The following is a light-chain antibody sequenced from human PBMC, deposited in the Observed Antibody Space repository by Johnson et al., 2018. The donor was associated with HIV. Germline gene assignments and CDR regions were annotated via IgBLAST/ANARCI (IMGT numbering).Light chain of an antibody. Sequence: QSVLTQPPSVSAAPGQKVTISCSGSSSNIGNNYVSWYQHLPGTAPKLLIYDNNKRPSGIPDRFSGSKSGTSATLGITGLQTGDEADYYCGTCESSLSAPYVFGTGTKVTVL. CDR3: GTCESSLSAPYV. CDR2: DNN. CDR1: SSNIGNNY. V-gene: IGLV1-51*01. J-gene: IGLJ1*01.